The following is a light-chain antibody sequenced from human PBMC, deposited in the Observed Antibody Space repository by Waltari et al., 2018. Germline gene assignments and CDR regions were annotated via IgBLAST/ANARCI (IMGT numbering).Light chain of an antibody. J-gene: IGKJ4*01. V-gene: IGKV3-15*01. CDR3: QQYNNWLT. CDR1: QGVSSN. Sequence: EIVMTQSPATLSVSPGERATLSCRASQGVSSNLAWYQQNPGQAPRLLIYGASTRATGIPARFSGSGSGTEFTLTISSLQSEDFAVYYCQQYNNWLTFGGGTKVEIK. CDR2: GAS.